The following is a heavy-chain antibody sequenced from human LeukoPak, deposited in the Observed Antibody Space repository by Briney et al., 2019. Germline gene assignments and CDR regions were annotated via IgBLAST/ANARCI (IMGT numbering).Heavy chain of an antibody. J-gene: IGHJ6*03. V-gene: IGHV1-8*01. Sequence: AASLKVSCKASGYTFTSYDINWVRQATGQGLEWMGWLNPNSGNTGYAQKFQGRVTMTKNTSITTAYMELSSLRSEDTAVYYCARALSWTTNSYYYMDVWGKGTTVTVFS. D-gene: IGHD3/OR15-3a*01. CDR2: LNPNSGNT. CDR1: GYTFTSYD. CDR3: ARALSWTTNSYYYMDV.